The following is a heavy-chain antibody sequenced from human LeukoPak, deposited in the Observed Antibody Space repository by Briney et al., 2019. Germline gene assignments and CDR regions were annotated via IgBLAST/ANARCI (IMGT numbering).Heavy chain of an antibody. CDR2: IIPIFGTA. V-gene: IGHV1-69*01. CDR3: AKAAGGYSYGYDLDY. Sequence: ASVKVSCKASGGTFSSYAISWVRQAPGQGLEWMGGIIPIFGTANYAQKFQGRVTITADESTSTAYMELSSLRSEDTAVYYCAKAAGGYSYGYDLDYWGQGTLVTVSS. D-gene: IGHD5-18*01. CDR1: GGTFSSYA. J-gene: IGHJ4*02.